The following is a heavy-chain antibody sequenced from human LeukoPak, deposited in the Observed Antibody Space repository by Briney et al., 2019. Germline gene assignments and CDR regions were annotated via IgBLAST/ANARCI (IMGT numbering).Heavy chain of an antibody. Sequence: GRTLRLSCAASGFTFSGFAMSWIRQAPGKGLEWVSSISRSGESTFYADSVRGRFTISRDNSKNTVSLQMESLRAEDTALYYCAKDYAVGSIDYWGQGTLVTVSS. D-gene: IGHD3-16*01. CDR2: ISRSGEST. CDR3: AKDYAVGSIDY. V-gene: IGHV3-23*01. CDR1: GFTFSGFA. J-gene: IGHJ4*02.